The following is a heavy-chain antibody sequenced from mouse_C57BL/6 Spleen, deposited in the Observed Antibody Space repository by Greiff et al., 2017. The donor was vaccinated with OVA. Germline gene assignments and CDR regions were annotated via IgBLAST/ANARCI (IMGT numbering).Heavy chain of an antibody. CDR2: INYDGSST. J-gene: IGHJ2*01. Sequence: EVHLVESEGGLVQPGSSMKLSCTASGFTFSDYYMAWVRQVPEKGLEWVANINYDGSSTYYLDSLKSRFIISRENAKNILYLQMSSLKSEDTATYYCARGGVTYYFDYWGQGTTLTVSS. CDR1: GFTFSDYY. V-gene: IGHV5-16*01. CDR3: ARGGVTYYFDY. D-gene: IGHD2-2*01.